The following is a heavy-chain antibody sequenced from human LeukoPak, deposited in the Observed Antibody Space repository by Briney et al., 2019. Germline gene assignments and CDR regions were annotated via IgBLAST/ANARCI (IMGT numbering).Heavy chain of an antibody. J-gene: IGHJ5*02. CDR1: GFTFSSYG. Sequence: GGSLRLSCAASGFTFSSYGMHWVRQAPGKGLEWVAVIWYDGSNKYYADSVKGRFTISRDNSKNTLYLQMNSLRAEDTAVYYCVREVGSGQADWFDPWGQGTLVTVSS. D-gene: IGHD3-3*01. V-gene: IGHV3-33*01. CDR2: IWYDGSNK. CDR3: VREVGSGQADWFDP.